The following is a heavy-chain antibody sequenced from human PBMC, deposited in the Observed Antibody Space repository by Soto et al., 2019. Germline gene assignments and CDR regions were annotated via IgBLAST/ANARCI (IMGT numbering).Heavy chain of an antibody. D-gene: IGHD1-26*01. CDR2: INTDGTSP. V-gene: IGHV3-74*03. CDR3: ARRWEYFYMDV. CDR1: GFTFSSYW. J-gene: IGHJ6*03. Sequence: GGSLRLSCASSGFTFSSYWMHWVRQAPGKGLVRVSRINTDGTSPKYADSVKGRFTISRDNAKNTLYLQMNSLRDEDTAVYYCARRWEYFYMDVWGKGTTVTVSS.